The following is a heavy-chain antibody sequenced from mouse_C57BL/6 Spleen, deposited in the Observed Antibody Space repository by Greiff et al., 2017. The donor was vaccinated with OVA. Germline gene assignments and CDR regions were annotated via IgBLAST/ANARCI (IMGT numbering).Heavy chain of an antibody. J-gene: IGHJ1*03. CDR3: ARLHGSSYWYFDV. D-gene: IGHD1-1*01. CDR2: IDPSDSYT. CDR1: GYTFTSYW. Sequence: QVQLQQPGAELVKPGASVKLSCKASGYTFTSYWMQWVKQRPGQGLEWIGEIDPSDSYTNYNQKFKGKATLTVDTSSSTAYMQLSSLTSEDAAVYYCARLHGSSYWYFDVWGTGTTVTGSS. V-gene: IGHV1-50*01.